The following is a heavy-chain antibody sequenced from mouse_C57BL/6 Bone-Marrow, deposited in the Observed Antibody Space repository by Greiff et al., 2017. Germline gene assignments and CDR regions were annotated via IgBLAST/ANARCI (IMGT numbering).Heavy chain of an antibody. J-gene: IGHJ2*01. Sequence: VQLQQPGTELVKPGASVKLSCKASGYTFTSYWMHWVKQRPGQGLEWIGNINPSNGGTNYNEKFKSKATLTVDKSSSTAYMQLSSLTSEDSAVYYFARCRTYYYGRSYLDYWGQGTTLTVSS. D-gene: IGHD1-1*01. CDR3: ARCRTYYYGRSYLDY. CDR2: INPSNGGT. CDR1: GYTFTSYW. V-gene: IGHV1-53*01.